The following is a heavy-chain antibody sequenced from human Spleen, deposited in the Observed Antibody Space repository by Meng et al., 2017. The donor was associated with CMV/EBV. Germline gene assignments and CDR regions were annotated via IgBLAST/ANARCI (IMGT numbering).Heavy chain of an antibody. Sequence: YSFASYWIGWVRQMPGKGLEWMGIIYPGDSDTRYSPSFQGQVTISADKSISTAYLQWSSLKASDTAIYYCARPNYDFWSGREYYFDYWGQGTLVTVSS. V-gene: IGHV5-51*01. CDR3: ARPNYDFWSGREYYFDY. CDR1: YSFASYW. D-gene: IGHD3-3*01. J-gene: IGHJ4*02. CDR2: IYPGDSDT.